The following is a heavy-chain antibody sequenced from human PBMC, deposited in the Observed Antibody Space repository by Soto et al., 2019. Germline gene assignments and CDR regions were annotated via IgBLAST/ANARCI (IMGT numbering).Heavy chain of an antibody. V-gene: IGHV3-23*01. D-gene: IGHD5-12*01. CDR2: ISGGGDYI. Sequence: GGSLRLSCAASGFTFSSYVMSWVRQAPGKGLEWISVISGGGDYIYHADSVKGRFTISRDNSKNTLDLQMHSLRAEDTAVYYCAKDEYSGYDLYYGMDVWGQGTTVTVSS. CDR1: GFTFSSYV. J-gene: IGHJ6*02. CDR3: AKDEYSGYDLYYGMDV.